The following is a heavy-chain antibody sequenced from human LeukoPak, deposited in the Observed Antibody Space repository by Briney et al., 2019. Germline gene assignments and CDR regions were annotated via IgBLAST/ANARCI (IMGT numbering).Heavy chain of an antibody. D-gene: IGHD6-19*01. Sequence: GGSLRLSCAASGFSYSDYAMNWVRQAPGKALEWVSGISLNGVREYNAASVKGQFPISRDNSKNTLYMQMNSLGAEDTAVYYCANSPRITVAPKRYSEYWGQGTLVTVSS. CDR2: ISLNGVRE. CDR1: GFSYSDYA. J-gene: IGHJ4*02. V-gene: IGHV3-23*01. CDR3: ANSPRITVAPKRYSEY.